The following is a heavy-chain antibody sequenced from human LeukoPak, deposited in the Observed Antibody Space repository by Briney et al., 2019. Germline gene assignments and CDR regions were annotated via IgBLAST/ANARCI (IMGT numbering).Heavy chain of an antibody. CDR1: GFTFSSYE. Sequence: PGGSLRLSCAASGFTFSSYEMNWVRQAPGKGLEWVSYISSSGSTIYYADSVKGRFTISRDNAWKSLYLQMNSLRLEDTALYYCAKDMGLLKYGDKLGFWGQGTLVTVSS. J-gene: IGHJ4*02. CDR2: ISSSGSTI. D-gene: IGHD4-23*01. V-gene: IGHV3-48*03. CDR3: AKDMGLLKYGDKLGF.